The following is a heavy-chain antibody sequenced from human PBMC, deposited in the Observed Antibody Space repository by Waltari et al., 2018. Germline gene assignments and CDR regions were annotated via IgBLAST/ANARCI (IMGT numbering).Heavy chain of an antibody. CDR2: IYYSGST. J-gene: IGHJ4*02. Sequence: QVQLQESGPGLVKPSETLSLTCTVSGGSISSHYWSWIRQPPGKGLEWIGYIYYSGSTNYNPSLKSRVTISVDTSKNQFSLKLSSVTAADTAVYYCARGETGYSSGWYGYWGQGTLVTVSS. V-gene: IGHV4-59*11. D-gene: IGHD6-19*01. CDR1: GGSISSHY. CDR3: ARGETGYSSGWYGY.